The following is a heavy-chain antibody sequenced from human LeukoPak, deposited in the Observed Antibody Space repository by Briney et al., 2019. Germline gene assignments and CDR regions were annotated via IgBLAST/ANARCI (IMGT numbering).Heavy chain of an antibody. D-gene: IGHD3-3*01. V-gene: IGHV1-46*01. CDR2: INPSGGST. CDR1: GYTFTSYY. Sequence: GASVKVSCKASGYTFTSYYMHWVRQAPGQGLEWMGIINPSGGSTSYAQKFQGRVTMTRDMSTSTVYMELSSLRSEDTAVCYCARGTRGYDFWSGYYNYWGQGTLVTVSS. CDR3: ARGTRGYDFWSGYYNY. J-gene: IGHJ4*02.